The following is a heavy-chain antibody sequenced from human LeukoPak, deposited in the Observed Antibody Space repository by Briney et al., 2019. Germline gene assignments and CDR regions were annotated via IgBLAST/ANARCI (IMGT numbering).Heavy chain of an antibody. CDR3: ARAHCSGGSCYSAFDY. CDR2: INPNSGGT. D-gene: IGHD2-15*01. J-gene: IGHJ4*02. Sequence: GASVKVSCKASGYTFTCYYMHWVRQAPGQGLEWMGWINPNSGGTNYAQKFQGRVTMTRDTSISTAYMELSRLRSDDTAVYYCARAHCSGGSCYSAFDYWGQGTLVTVSS. CDR1: GYTFTCYY. V-gene: IGHV1-2*02.